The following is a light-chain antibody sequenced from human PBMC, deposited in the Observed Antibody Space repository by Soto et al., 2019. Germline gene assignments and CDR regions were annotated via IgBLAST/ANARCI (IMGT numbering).Light chain of an antibody. CDR2: KAS. CDR1: QSISAW. V-gene: IGKV1-5*03. J-gene: IGKJ2*01. Sequence: DIQMTQSPSTLSASVGDRVTITCRASQSISAWLAWYQQKPGKAPKILVYKASSLESGVPSRFSGSGYGTEFTLTISSLQPDDFATYYCQDYSSYSMYTFGQGTKLEIK. CDR3: QDYSSYSMYT.